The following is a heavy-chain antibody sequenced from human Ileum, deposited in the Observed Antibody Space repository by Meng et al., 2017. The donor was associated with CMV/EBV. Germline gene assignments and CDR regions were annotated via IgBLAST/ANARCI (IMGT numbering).Heavy chain of an antibody. CDR3: ARSYTGGLFDY. V-gene: IGHV1-2*02. J-gene: IGHJ4*02. CDR2: INPNNGGT. Sequence: SCKASGYTSTGYYMHWVRQAPGQGLEWMGWINPNNGGTNYAQRFQGRVTMTWDTSISTAYMELSRLGSDDTAVYYCARSYTGGLFDYWGQGTLVTVSS. CDR1: GYTSTGYY. D-gene: IGHD7-27*01.